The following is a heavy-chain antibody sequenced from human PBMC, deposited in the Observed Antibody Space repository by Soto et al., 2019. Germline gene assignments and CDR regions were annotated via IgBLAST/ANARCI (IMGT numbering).Heavy chain of an antibody. Sequence: TLSLPCPLSGGSISSYYWSWLRQPPRKGLEWIGYNYYSVSTNYTPSLKSRVTMSVDTLKTQIALKLSAVTAADTAVYYCARYYYYYGMDVWGQGTTVTVSS. CDR3: ARYYYYYGMDV. CDR1: GGSISSYY. J-gene: IGHJ6*02. CDR2: NYYSVST. D-gene: IGHD3-10*01. V-gene: IGHV4-59*01.